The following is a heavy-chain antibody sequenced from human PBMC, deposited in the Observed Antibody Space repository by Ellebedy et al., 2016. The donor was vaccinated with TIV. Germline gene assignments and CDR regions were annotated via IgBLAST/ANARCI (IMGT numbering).Heavy chain of an antibody. V-gene: IGHV3-48*02. CDR1: GFTFSSTS. CDR2: ISGSSRTT. CDR3: ARDLRFLEWLFPDY. D-gene: IGHD3-3*01. Sequence: GESLKISCAGSGFTFSSTSMNWVRQAPGKGLEGISYISGSSRTTYYADSVKGRFTISRDNAKNSLYLQMNSLRDEDTAVYYCARDLRFLEWLFPDYWGQGTLVTVSS. J-gene: IGHJ4*02.